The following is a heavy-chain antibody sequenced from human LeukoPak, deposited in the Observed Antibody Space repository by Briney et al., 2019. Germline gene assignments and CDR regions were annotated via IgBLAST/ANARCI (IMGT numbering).Heavy chain of an antibody. Sequence: GSLRPSCAASGFTFSSYRMNWVRQAPGKGLEWVSSISDSSSYIYHADSVKGRVTISRDNAKNSVYLQMNSLRAEDTATYYCTKGEIGMDVWGQGTTVTVS. CDR2: ISDSSSYI. CDR1: GFTFSSYR. CDR3: TKGEIGMDV. D-gene: IGHD5-24*01. J-gene: IGHJ6*02. V-gene: IGHV3-21*01.